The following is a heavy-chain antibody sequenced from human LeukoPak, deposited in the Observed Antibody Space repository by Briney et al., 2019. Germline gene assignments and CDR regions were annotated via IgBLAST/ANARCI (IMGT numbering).Heavy chain of an antibody. CDR1: GFTFSSYS. Sequence: GGSPRLSCAASGFTFSSYSMNWVRQAPGKGLEWVSSISSSSSYIYYADSVKGRFTISRDNAKNSLYLQMNSLRAEDTAVYYCAREGDDSSGYYFDYWGQGTLVTVSS. CDR2: ISSSSSYI. CDR3: AREGDDSSGYYFDY. V-gene: IGHV3-21*01. D-gene: IGHD3-22*01. J-gene: IGHJ4*02.